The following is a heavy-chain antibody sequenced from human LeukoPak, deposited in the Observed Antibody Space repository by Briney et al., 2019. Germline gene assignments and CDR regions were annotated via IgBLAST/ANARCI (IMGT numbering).Heavy chain of an antibody. CDR2: LHNSGST. J-gene: IGHJ5*02. CDR1: GGSIDTNH. Sequence: SETLSLTCTVFGGSIDTNHHWAWIRQSAGRGLEWIGRLHNSGSTNYNPSLKSRATISVDTSKNQFSLKMTSATAADTAVYFCARDPLRSSFDPWGQGILVTVSS. V-gene: IGHV4-4*07. D-gene: IGHD2-15*01. CDR3: ARDPLRSSFDP.